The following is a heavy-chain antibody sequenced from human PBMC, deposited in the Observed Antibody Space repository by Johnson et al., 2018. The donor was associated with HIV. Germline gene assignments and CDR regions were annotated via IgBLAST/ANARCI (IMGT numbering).Heavy chain of an antibody. CDR2: ISKDGEHT. CDR1: GFTFSNYA. D-gene: IGHD2/OR15-2a*01. J-gene: IGHJ3*01. V-gene: IGHV3-64*07. CDR3: AIPYFYEDSHYH. Sequence: VQLVESGGGLVQPGGSLRLSCEASGFTFSNYAVHWVRQAPGKGLEYVSAISKDGEHTYYTDSVKGRFTISRDNSKNTLYLQMGSLKAEDTAVYYCAIPYFYEDSHYHWGQGAMVTVSS.